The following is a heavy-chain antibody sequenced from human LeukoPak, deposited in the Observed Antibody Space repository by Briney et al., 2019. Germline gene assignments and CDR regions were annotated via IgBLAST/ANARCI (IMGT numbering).Heavy chain of an antibody. J-gene: IGHJ4*02. CDR3: ARDITMIVVVTQPDY. D-gene: IGHD3-22*01. CDR1: GFTFSSYA. Sequence: GRSLRLSCAASGFTFSSYAMHWVRQAPGKGLEWVAVISYDGSNKYYADSVKGRFTISRDNSKNTLYLQMNSLRAEDTAVYYCARDITMIVVVTQPDYWGQGTLVTVSS. V-gene: IGHV3-30-3*01. CDR2: ISYDGSNK.